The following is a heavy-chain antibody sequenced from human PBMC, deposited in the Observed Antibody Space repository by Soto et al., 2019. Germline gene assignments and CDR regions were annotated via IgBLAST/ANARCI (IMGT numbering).Heavy chain of an antibody. Sequence: SETLSLTCAVYGGSFSGYYWTWIRQPPVTGLEWIGEINHSGSTNYNPSLKSRVTISVDRSKSQFSLNLSSVTAADTAIYFCARVPVRKYYRAGSYQNYYFGMDVWGQGTTVTVSS. J-gene: IGHJ6*02. CDR2: INHSGST. CDR1: GGSFSGYY. CDR3: ARVPVRKYYRAGSYQNYYFGMDV. V-gene: IGHV4-34*01. D-gene: IGHD3-10*01.